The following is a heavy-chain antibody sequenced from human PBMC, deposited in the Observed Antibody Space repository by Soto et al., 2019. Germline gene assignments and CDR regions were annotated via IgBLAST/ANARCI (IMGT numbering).Heavy chain of an antibody. V-gene: IGHV4-34*01. J-gene: IGHJ4*02. CDR3: ARGRAYSSSRLDY. D-gene: IGHD6-6*01. CDR1: GGSFSGYY. CDR2: INHSGST. Sequence: SETLSLTCAVYGGSFSGYYWSWIRQPPGKGLEWIGEINHSGSTNYNPSLKSRVTISVDTSKNQFSLKLSSVTAADTAVYYCARGRAYSSSRLDYWGKGTLVTVS.